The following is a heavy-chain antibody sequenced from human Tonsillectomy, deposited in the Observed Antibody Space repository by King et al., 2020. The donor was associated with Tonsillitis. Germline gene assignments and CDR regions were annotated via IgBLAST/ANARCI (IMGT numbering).Heavy chain of an antibody. CDR3: ARLTVIYGMDV. CDR1: GGSISSSSYY. V-gene: IGHV4-39*01. Sequence: LQLQESGPGLVKPSETLSVTCTVSGGSISSSSYYWGWIRQPPGKGLEWIGRIYYSGSTYYNPPLKCRGTISVDTAKNLFALKRSSVTAADTAVYYCARLTVIYGMDVWGQGTTVTVSS. D-gene: IGHD4-17*01. J-gene: IGHJ6*02. CDR2: IYYSGST.